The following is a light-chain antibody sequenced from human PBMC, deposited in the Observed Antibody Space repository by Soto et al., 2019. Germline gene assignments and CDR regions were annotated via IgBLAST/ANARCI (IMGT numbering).Light chain of an antibody. J-gene: IGKJ4*01. V-gene: IGKV3-11*01. Sequence: EIVLTQSPATLSLSPGDSATLSCRASQSTRSYLAWYQQKRGQAPRLLIYDASNRATGIPARFSGSGSGTDFSLTISSLEPEDFAVYYCQQRSSWPLTFGGGTKVDIK. CDR2: DAS. CDR1: QSTRSY. CDR3: QQRSSWPLT.